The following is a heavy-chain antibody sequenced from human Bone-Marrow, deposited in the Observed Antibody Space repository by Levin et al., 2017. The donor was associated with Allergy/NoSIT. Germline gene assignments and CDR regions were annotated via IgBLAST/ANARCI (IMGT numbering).Heavy chain of an antibody. V-gene: IGHV1-3*01. CDR2: ISVGGGNV. J-gene: IGHJ4*02. D-gene: IGHD6-13*01. Sequence: PGESLKISCQTSGYPFANYVIHWLRRAPGHRPEWMGWISVGGGNVQYSQKFQDRVSFTRHISASTAYLELNSLRSEDTAVYYCARDKTNTWYGGLDSWGQGTLVSGSA. CDR1: GYPFANYV. CDR3: ARDKTNTWYGGLDS.